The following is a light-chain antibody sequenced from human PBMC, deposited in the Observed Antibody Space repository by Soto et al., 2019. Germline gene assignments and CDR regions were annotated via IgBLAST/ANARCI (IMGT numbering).Light chain of an antibody. CDR1: QNINSF. V-gene: IGKV1-39*01. J-gene: IGKJ1*01. CDR3: QQSHSIPWT. CDR2: AAS. Sequence: DIQMTQSPSSLSASVGDKVTITCRASQNINSFLNWYQQKPGKAPQLLIYAASILQSGVPSRFSGSGSGTDFTLTISGVQPEDFATYYCQQSHSIPWTFGQGTKVDIK.